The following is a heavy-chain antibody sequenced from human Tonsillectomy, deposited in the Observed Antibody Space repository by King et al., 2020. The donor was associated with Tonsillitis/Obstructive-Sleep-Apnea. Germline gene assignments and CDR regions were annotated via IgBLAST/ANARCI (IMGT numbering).Heavy chain of an antibody. Sequence: VQLVESGGGLVKPGGSLRLSCAASGFTFSSYSMNWARQAPGKGLEWVSSITSSTSYIYYADSVKGRFTISRDNAKNSLYLQMNSLRAEDTAVYYCARDVSSETDPRRYGMDVWGQGTTVTVSS. CDR3: ARDVSSETDPRRYGMDV. J-gene: IGHJ6*02. CDR2: ITSSTSYI. V-gene: IGHV3-21*01. D-gene: IGHD1-14*01. CDR1: GFTFSSYS.